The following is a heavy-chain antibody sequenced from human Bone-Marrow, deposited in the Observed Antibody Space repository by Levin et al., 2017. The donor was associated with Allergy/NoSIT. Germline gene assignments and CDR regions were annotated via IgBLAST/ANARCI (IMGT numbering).Heavy chain of an antibody. CDR2: ISYDGVNT. CDR3: ARDIEYGGGDCLDY. CDR1: GYRFGSYG. J-gene: IGHJ4*02. D-gene: IGHD2-21*02. V-gene: IGHV3-30*03. Sequence: LSLTCAGSGYRFGSYGMHWVRQAPGKGLEWVAVISYDGVNTYYVDSVKGRFTISRDNSKNILYLEMNSLRDEDTAVYFCARDIEYGGGDCLDYWSQGSLVTVSS.